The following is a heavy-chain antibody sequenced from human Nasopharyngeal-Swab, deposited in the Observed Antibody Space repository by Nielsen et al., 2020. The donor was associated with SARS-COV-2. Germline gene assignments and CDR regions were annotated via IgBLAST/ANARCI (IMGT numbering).Heavy chain of an antibody. CDR3: ARRAARDGYNYEVDP. CDR1: GYSFVHHW. V-gene: IGHV5-51*01. CDR2: VYPGNSEV. J-gene: IGHJ5*02. Sequence: GGSLRLSCMASGYSFVHHWIGWVRQKPGKGLEWMGMVYPGNSEVAYSPSFQGQVTISADKSTNTAYLQWGSLRASDTALYFCARRAARDGYNYEVDPWGQGTLVTVSS. D-gene: IGHD5-24*01.